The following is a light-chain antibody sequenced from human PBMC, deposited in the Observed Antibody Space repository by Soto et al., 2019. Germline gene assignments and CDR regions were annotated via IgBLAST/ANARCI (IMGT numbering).Light chain of an antibody. J-gene: IGKJ2*01. Sequence: DIQMTHSPSTLSASVGDRVTITCRASQSISSWLAWYQQRPGKAPKLLIYDASSLESGVPSRFSGSGSGTEFTLTISSLQPDDFATYYCQQYNSYPYTFGHGTKLEIK. V-gene: IGKV1-5*01. CDR1: QSISSW. CDR3: QQYNSYPYT. CDR2: DAS.